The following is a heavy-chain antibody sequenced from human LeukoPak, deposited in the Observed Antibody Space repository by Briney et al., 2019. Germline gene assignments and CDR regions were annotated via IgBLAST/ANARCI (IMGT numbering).Heavy chain of an antibody. D-gene: IGHD5-24*01. Sequence: SETLSLTCTVSGGSISSSSYYWGWIRQPPGKGLEWIGNIYYSGSTYYNPSLKSRVAISVDPSKNQFSLKLRSVTAADTAVYYCARERRDGYKVYFDYWGQGTLVTVSS. CDR3: ARERRDGYKVYFDY. CDR2: IYYSGST. J-gene: IGHJ4*02. V-gene: IGHV4-39*07. CDR1: GGSISSSSYY.